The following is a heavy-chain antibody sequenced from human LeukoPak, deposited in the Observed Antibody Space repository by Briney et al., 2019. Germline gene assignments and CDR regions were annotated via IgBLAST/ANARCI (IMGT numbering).Heavy chain of an antibody. CDR2: IYHSGST. V-gene: IGHV4-38-2*01. J-gene: IGHJ4*02. Sequence: PSETLSLTCAVSGYSISSGYYWGWIRQPPGKGLEWIGSIYHSGSTYYNPSLKSRVTISVDASKNQFSLKLRSVTAADTAVYYCARGGYYYDSSGYYYPLDYWGQGTLVTISS. CDR1: GYSISSGYY. D-gene: IGHD3-22*01. CDR3: ARGGYYYDSSGYYYPLDY.